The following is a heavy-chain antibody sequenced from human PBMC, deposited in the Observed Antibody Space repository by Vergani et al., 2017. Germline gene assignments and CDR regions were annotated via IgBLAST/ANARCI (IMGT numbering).Heavy chain of an antibody. Sequence: QVQLQESGPGLVKPSQTLSLTCTVSGGSISSGGYYWSWIRQHPGKGLEWIGFIYYSGSTYYNPSLKSRVTISVDTSKNQFSLKLSSVTAADTAVYYCAIETDDYGDYQKSVIDYWGQGTLVTVSS. D-gene: IGHD4-17*01. CDR2: IYYSGST. CDR3: AIETDDYGDYQKSVIDY. V-gene: IGHV4-31*03. CDR1: GGSISSGGYY. J-gene: IGHJ4*02.